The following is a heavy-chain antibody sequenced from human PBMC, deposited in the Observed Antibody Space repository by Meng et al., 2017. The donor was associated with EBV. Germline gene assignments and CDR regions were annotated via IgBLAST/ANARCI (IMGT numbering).Heavy chain of an antibody. CDR2: VETKASKYAT. CDR1: GFISRDSA. J-gene: IGHJ4*02. D-gene: IGHD3-16*01. V-gene: IGHV3-73*01. CDR3: WGDLNYGSY. Sequence: VHLVVSGGGLVQPGGSLKLSCGASGFISRDSAMHWVRQASGKGLEWVGRVETKASKYATAYAASVKGRFSVSRDDSKNMVFLEMNSLKTEDTARYYCWGDLNYGSYWGQGTLVTVSS.